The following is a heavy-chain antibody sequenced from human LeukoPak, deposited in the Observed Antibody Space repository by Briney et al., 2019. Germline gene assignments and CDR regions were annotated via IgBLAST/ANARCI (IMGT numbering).Heavy chain of an antibody. CDR2: INHSGST. CDR1: GGSFSGYY. CDR3: ARSITMVRGVIARHFDL. J-gene: IGHJ2*01. Sequence: PSETLSLTCAVYGGSFSGYYWSWIRQPPGKGLEWIGEINHSGSTNYNPSLKSRVTISVDTSKNQFSLKLSSVTAADTAVYYCARSITMVRGVIARHFDLWGRGTLVTVSS. D-gene: IGHD3-10*01. V-gene: IGHV4-34*01.